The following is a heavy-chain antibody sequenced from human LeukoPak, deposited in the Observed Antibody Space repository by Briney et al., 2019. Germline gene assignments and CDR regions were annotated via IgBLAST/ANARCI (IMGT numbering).Heavy chain of an antibody. CDR2: ISAYNGNT. V-gene: IGHV1-18*01. CDR3: ARDGTYIAVAGTFEPYHNDY. D-gene: IGHD6-19*01. Sequence: GASVKVSCKASGYTFTSYGISWVRQAPGQGLEWMGWISAYNGNTNYAQKLQGRVTMTTDTSTSTAYMELRSLRSDDTAVYYCARDGTYIAVAGTFEPYHNDYWGQGTLVTVSS. CDR1: GYTFTSYG. J-gene: IGHJ4*02.